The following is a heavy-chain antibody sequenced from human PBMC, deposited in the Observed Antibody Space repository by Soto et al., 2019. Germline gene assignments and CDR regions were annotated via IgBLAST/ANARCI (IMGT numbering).Heavy chain of an antibody. CDR2: IGGSGGNR. CDR1: GFTFNAYA. Sequence: EVQLLESGGGLVQPGGSLRLSCAASGFTFNAYAMTWVRQAPGKGLEGVSAIGGSGGNRYYADSVRGRFTISRDNSKDTVDLQMNSLRVEDTAVYYCARVASDYMNSVDTWGQGILVTVSS. V-gene: IGHV3-23*01. CDR3: ARVASDYMNSVDT. J-gene: IGHJ5*02. D-gene: IGHD4-4*01.